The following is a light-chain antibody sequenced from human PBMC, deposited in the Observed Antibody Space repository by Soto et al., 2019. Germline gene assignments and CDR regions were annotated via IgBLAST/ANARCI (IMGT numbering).Light chain of an antibody. CDR2: DVS. V-gene: IGKV1-5*01. CDR1: QSISDS. Sequence: DIQMTQSPSTLSASVGDRVPITCRASQSISDSLAWYQQKPGKAPDLMISDVSKLERGVASRFSGSGSGTEFTLTISSMQPDDLATYYCQQYHGFSRTFGQGTKVDIK. J-gene: IGKJ1*01. CDR3: QQYHGFSRT.